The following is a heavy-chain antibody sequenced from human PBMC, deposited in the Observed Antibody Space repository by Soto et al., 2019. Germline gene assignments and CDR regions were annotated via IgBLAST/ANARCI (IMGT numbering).Heavy chain of an antibody. V-gene: IGHV4-34*01. CDR2: INHSGST. J-gene: IGHJ6*02. CDR3: ARRRGYGGLNYYYYGMDV. CDR1: GGSFSGYY. D-gene: IGHD4-17*01. Sequence: SETLSLTCAVYGGSFSGYYWSWIRQPPGKGLEWIGEINHSGSTHYNPSLKSRVTISVDTSKNQFSLKLSSVTAADTAVYYCARRRGYGGLNYYYYGMDVWGQGTTVTVSS.